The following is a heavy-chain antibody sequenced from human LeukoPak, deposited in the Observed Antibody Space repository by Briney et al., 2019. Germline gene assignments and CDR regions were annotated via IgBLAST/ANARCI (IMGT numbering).Heavy chain of an antibody. CDR1: GFTFSSHG. D-gene: IGHD5-24*01. CDR3: AKDDRWLQFCC. Sequence: GGSLRLSCAASGFTFSSHGMNWVRQAPGKGLEWVSGIIPSGHTTYYAGSVRGRFTISRDNSRNTLYLQMNSLRAEDTAVYYCAKDDRWLQFCCWGQGTLVTVSA. V-gene: IGHV3-23*01. J-gene: IGHJ4*02. CDR2: IIPSGHTT.